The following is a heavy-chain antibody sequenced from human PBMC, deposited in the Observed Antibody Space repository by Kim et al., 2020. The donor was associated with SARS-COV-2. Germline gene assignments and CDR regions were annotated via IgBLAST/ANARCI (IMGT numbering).Heavy chain of an antibody. D-gene: IGHD3-3*01. CDR3: ARFSVFGADTTPKDNWCMDI. CDR1: GYSFSSKG. V-gene: IGHV1-18*01. Sequence: ASVKVSCKASGYSFSSKGISWVRQAPGQGLEWMGWISGYNAETHYAQKFQGRVTLTTDKSTNTAHLELRSLRSDDTAVYYCARFSVFGADTTPKDNWCMDIWGQGTPVSVSS. J-gene: IGHJ6*02. CDR2: ISGYNAET.